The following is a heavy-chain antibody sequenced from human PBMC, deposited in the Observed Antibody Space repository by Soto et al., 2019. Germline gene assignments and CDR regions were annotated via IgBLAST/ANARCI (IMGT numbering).Heavy chain of an antibody. D-gene: IGHD6-13*01. Sequence: PGESLKISCKGSGYSFTSYWIGWVRQMPGKGLEWMGIIYPGDSDTRYSPSFQGQVTISADKSISTAYLQWSSLKASDTAMYYCARRPQDIAAAGTYDYWGQGTLVTVSS. V-gene: IGHV5-51*01. CDR1: GYSFTSYW. CDR3: ARRPQDIAAAGTYDY. CDR2: IYPGDSDT. J-gene: IGHJ4*02.